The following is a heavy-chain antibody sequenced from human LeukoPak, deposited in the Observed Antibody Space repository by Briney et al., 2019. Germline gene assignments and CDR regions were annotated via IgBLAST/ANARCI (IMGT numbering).Heavy chain of an antibody. CDR1: GFTFSNYG. J-gene: IGHJ4*02. D-gene: IGHD5-12*01. CDR3: ARDLSGYSGYDYSL. CDR2: IWYDGSNK. Sequence: GGSLRLSCAASGFTFSNYGMHWVRQAPGKGLEWVAVIWYDGSNKYYADSVKGRFTISRDNSKNTLYLQMNSLRAEDTAVYYCARDLSGYSGYDYSLWGQGTLVTVSS. V-gene: IGHV3-33*01.